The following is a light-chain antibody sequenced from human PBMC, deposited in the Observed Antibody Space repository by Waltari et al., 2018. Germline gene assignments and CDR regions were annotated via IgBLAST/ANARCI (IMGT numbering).Light chain of an antibody. Sequence: DIVMTQSQYFLPVSMCERATINCTSSRGGLSSTNNKNDLAWYQHKSGQPPKLLIYWASTRHSGVPDRFSGSGSATEFTLTISSLKAEDVAVYYCQQHYSNPSFGQGTRLEIK. V-gene: IGKV4-1*01. J-gene: IGKJ5*01. CDR2: WAS. CDR3: QQHYSNPS. CDR1: RGGLSSTNNKND.